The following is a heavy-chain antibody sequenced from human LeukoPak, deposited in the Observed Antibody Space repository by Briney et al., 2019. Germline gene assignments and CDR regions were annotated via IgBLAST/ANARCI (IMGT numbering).Heavy chain of an antibody. J-gene: IGHJ4*02. D-gene: IGHD3-16*01. CDR2: IDYLGRT. Sequence: SETLSLTCAVYGESFRHYYWTWIRQTSAKGLEWIGEIDYLGRTSYNPSLKSRLTISVDTPKNQFSLRLSSITAADTAVYYCARPVWCSATICTGPFDVWGQGTLVAVSS. CDR1: GESFRHYY. V-gene: IGHV4-34*01. CDR3: ARPVWCSATICTGPFDV.